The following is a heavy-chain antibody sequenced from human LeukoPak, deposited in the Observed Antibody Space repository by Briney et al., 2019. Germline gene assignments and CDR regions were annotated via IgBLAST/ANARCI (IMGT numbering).Heavy chain of an antibody. CDR1: GGTFSSYA. D-gene: IGHD1-26*01. CDR2: IIPILGIA. J-gene: IGHJ4*02. CDR3: ASSGSYLPDYFDY. Sequence: SVKVSCKASGGTFSSYAISWVRQAPGQGLEWMGRIIPILGIANYAQKFQGRVTITADKSTSTAYMELSGLRSEDTAVYYCASSGSYLPDYFDYWGQGTLVTVSS. V-gene: IGHV1-69*04.